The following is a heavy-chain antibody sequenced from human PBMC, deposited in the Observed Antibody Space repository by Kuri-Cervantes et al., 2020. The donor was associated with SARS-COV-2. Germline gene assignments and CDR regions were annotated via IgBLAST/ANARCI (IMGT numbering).Heavy chain of an antibody. D-gene: IGHD3-16*01. CDR2: IYHSGST. J-gene: IGHJ4*02. CDR3: ARSPHGDYFEY. CDR1: GYSISSGYY. Sequence: SETLSLTCTVSGYSISSGYYWGWIRQPPGKGLEWIGSIYHSGSTYYNPSLKSRVTISVDTSKNQFSLKLSSVTAADTAVYYCARSPHGDYFEYWGQGTLVTVSS. V-gene: IGHV4-38-2*02.